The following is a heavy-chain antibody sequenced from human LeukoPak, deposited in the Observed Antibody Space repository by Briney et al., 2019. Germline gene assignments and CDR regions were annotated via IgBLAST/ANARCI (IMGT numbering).Heavy chain of an antibody. CDR1: GYTFTIYY. Sequence: ASVKVSCKASGYTFTIYYMHWVRQAPGQGLEWMGIINPSGGSTSYAQKFQGRVTMTRDTSTSTVYMELSSLRSEDTAVYYCARGYCSSTSCLPRPRNWFDPWGQGTLVTVSS. CDR3: ARGYCSSTSCLPRPRNWFDP. D-gene: IGHD2-2*01. V-gene: IGHV1-46*01. J-gene: IGHJ5*02. CDR2: INPSGGST.